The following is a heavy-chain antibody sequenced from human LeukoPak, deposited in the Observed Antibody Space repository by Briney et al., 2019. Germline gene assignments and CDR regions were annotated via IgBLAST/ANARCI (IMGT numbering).Heavy chain of an antibody. Sequence: GGSLRLSCAASGFTFSSYGMHWVRQAPGKGLEWVAVISYDGSNKYYADSVKGRFTISRDNSKNTLYLQMNSLRAEDTAVYYCAKDLSSSWYSTQYFDYWGQGTLVTVSS. D-gene: IGHD6-13*01. J-gene: IGHJ4*02. V-gene: IGHV3-30*18. CDR1: GFTFSSYG. CDR2: ISYDGSNK. CDR3: AKDLSSSWYSTQYFDY.